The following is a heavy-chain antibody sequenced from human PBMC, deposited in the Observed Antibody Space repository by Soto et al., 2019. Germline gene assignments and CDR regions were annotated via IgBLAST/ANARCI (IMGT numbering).Heavy chain of an antibody. V-gene: IGHV3-21*01. D-gene: IGHD3-3*01. CDR1: GFTFSSYS. J-gene: IGHJ6*02. CDR2: ISSSSSYI. CDR3: ARDYDFWIYGMDV. Sequence: RRLSCAASGFTFSSYSMNWVRQAPGKGLEWVSSISSSSSYIYYADSVKGRFTISRDNAKNSLYLQMNSLRAEDTAVYYCARDYDFWIYGMDVWGQGTTVTVSS.